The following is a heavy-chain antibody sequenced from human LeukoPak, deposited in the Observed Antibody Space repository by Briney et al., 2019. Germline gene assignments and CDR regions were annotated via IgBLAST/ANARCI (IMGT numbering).Heavy chain of an antibody. CDR1: GFIFCVYW. D-gene: IGHD3-10*01. J-gene: IGHJ4*02. Sequence: GGSLRLSCAASGFIFCVYWMTWVRQAPGKGLEWVANIKQDGSEKYYMHSVKGRFTISRDNAKKPLLLQMNSLTAEDTALYYCVRSLEKFGTRDYWGQGTLVTVSS. CDR2: IKQDGSEK. CDR3: VRSLEKFGTRDY. V-gene: IGHV3-7*01.